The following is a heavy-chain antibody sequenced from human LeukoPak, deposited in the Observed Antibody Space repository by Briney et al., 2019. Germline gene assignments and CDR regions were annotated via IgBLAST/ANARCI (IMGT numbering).Heavy chain of an antibody. CDR1: GFTFSSYA. J-gene: IGHJ3*02. CDR2: ISPTSTYI. D-gene: IGHD6-13*01. Sequence: GGSLRLSCAASGFTFSSYAMSWVRQAPGKGLEWVSAISPTSTYIYYADSLKGRFTISRDNAKNSLYLEVNTLRAEDTAVYYCARDRLSSSLDAFDIWGQGTVVTVSS. CDR3: ARDRLSSSLDAFDI. V-gene: IGHV3-21*01.